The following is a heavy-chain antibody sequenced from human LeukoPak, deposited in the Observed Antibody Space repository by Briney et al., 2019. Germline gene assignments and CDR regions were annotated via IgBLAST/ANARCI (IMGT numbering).Heavy chain of an antibody. CDR3: AKEYSSIVAFDF. V-gene: IGHV3-30*18. J-gene: IGHJ3*01. D-gene: IGHD5-18*01. Sequence: GGSLRLSCAASGFTFSSYGMHWVRQAPCKGLEWVVVISYDGSKKYYADSVKGRFTISRDNSENTLYLQMNSLRAEDTAVYYCAKEYSSIVAFDFWGQGTMVTVSS. CDR2: ISYDGSKK. CDR1: GFTFSSYG.